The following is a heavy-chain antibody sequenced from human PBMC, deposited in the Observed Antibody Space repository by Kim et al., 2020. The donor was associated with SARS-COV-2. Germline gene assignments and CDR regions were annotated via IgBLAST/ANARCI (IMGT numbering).Heavy chain of an antibody. Sequence: GGSLRLSCAASGFTFGDYALHWVRQAPGKGLGWVSGVSWINGDIAYADSVKGRFTITRDNAKTYPYYPMNSFRAEDTALFYFANEDSCSRNVDYYCHRTL. V-gene: IGHV3-9*01. CDR1: GFTFGDYA. CDR3: ANEDSCSRNVDY. D-gene: IGHD3-10*02. CDR2: VSWINGDI. J-gene: IGHJ4*01.